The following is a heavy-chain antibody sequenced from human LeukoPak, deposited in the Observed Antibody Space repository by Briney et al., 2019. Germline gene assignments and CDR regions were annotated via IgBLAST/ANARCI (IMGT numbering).Heavy chain of an antibody. D-gene: IGHD1-1*01. Sequence: SETLSLTCAVSGGSISSGGYCWSWIRQPPGKGLEWIGYIYHSGTTYYNPSVKSRVTISVDRSKNQFSLKPSSVTAANTAVYYCARAKKVSQETGGTTDQLSFDPWGQGTLVTVSS. CDR1: GGSISSGGYC. CDR2: IYHSGTT. CDR3: ARAKKVSQETGGTTDQLSFDP. J-gene: IGHJ5*02. V-gene: IGHV4-30-2*01.